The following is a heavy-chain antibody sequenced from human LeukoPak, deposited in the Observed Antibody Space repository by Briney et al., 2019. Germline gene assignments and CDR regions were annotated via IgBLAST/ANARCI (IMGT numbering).Heavy chain of an antibody. Sequence: GGSLRLSCAASGFTFSSYAMSWVRQAPGKGLEWVSAISGSGGSTYYADSVKGRFTISRDNSKNTLYLQMNSLRAEDTAVYYCASEYYDILTGYQAVDYWGQGTLVTVSS. J-gene: IGHJ4*02. CDR3: ASEYYDILTGYQAVDY. CDR1: GFTFSSYA. V-gene: IGHV3-23*01. D-gene: IGHD3-9*01. CDR2: ISGSGGST.